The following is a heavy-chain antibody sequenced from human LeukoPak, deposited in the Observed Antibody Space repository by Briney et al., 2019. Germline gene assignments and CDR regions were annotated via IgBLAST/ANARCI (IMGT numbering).Heavy chain of an antibody. CDR3: ARDPYGTTVVTPGFDY. J-gene: IGHJ4*02. D-gene: IGHD4-23*01. Sequence: PSETLSLTCTASGGSISSSSYYWGWIRQPPGKGLEWIGSIYYSGSTYYNPSLKSRVTISVDTSKNQFSLKLSSVTAADTAVYYCARDPYGTTVVTPGFDYWGQGTLVTVSS. CDR2: IYYSGST. V-gene: IGHV4-39*07. CDR1: GGSISSSSYY.